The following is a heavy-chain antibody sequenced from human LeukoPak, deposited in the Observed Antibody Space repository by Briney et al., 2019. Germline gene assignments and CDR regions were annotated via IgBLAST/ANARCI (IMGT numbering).Heavy chain of an antibody. D-gene: IGHD3-3*01. Sequence: ASVKLLCEVSRYILTTYYKHWERQAPAQGLEWVGIINPRCGDTIYAQKFQGRVNMISDIYTSTVYMDLSSLRSEDTAVYFCARVTAFDRSFFDFWSGYYNSDYYYYMDVWGKGTTVTVSS. V-gene: IGHV1-46*01. J-gene: IGHJ6*03. CDR1: RYILTTYY. CDR3: ARVTAFDRSFFDFWSGYYNSDYYYYMDV. CDR2: INPRCGDT.